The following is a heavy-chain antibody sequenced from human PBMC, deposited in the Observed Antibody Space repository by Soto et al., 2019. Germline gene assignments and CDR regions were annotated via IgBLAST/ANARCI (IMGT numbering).Heavy chain of an antibody. Sequence: QVQLVESGGGVVQPGRSLRLSCAASGFTFSSYAMHWVRQAPGKGLEWVAVISYDGSNKYYADSVKGRFTISRDNSKNTLYLQMNSLRAEDTAVYYCARDYYYDCSGYHGGAFFDYWGQGTLVTVSS. D-gene: IGHD3-22*01. CDR1: GFTFSSYA. CDR2: ISYDGSNK. J-gene: IGHJ4*02. V-gene: IGHV3-30-3*01. CDR3: ARDYYYDCSGYHGGAFFDY.